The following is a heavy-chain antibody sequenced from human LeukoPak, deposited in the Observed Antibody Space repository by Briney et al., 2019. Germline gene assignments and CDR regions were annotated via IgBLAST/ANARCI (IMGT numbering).Heavy chain of an antibody. J-gene: IGHJ4*02. V-gene: IGHV4-4*07. CDR2: IYSTGSS. CDR1: GGSISSFY. Sequence: PSETLSLTCTVSGGSISSFYWSWIRQPAGKGLEWIGRIYSTGSSNSNPSLKRRVTMSADTSKNQFSLKVRSVTAADTAVSYCAGVSYGRLDYWGQGTLVTVSS. CDR3: AGVSYGRLDY. D-gene: IGHD3-10*01.